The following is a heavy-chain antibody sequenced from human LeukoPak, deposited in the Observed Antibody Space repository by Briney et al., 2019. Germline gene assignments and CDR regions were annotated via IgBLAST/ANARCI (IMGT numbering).Heavy chain of an antibody. V-gene: IGHV4-39*07. J-gene: IGHJ3*02. CDR2: IYYSGST. CDR3: AREPAWILTGSDDAFDI. D-gene: IGHD3-9*01. CDR1: GGSISSYY. Sequence: PSETLSLTCTVSGGSISSYYWGWIRQPPGKGLEWIGSIYYSGSTYYNPSLKSRVTISVDTSKNQFSLKLSSVTAADTAVYYCAREPAWILTGSDDAFDIWGQGTMVTVSS.